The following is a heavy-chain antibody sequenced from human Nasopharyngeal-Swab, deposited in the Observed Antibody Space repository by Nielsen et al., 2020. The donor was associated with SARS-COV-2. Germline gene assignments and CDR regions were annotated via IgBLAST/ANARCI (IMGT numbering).Heavy chain of an antibody. D-gene: IGHD3-16*02. V-gene: IGHV5-51*01. J-gene: IGHJ4*02. CDR2: IYPGDSDT. Sequence: VRQMPGKGLEWMGIIYPGDSDTRYCPSFQGQVTISADKSISTAYLQWSSLKASDTAMYYCARVITFGGVIVSYFDYWGQGTLVTVSS. CDR3: ARVITFGGVIVSYFDY.